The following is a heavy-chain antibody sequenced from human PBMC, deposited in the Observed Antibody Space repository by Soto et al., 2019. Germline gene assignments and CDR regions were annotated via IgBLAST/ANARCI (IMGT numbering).Heavy chain of an antibody. CDR3: AIDPPSDASGHYSLDY. D-gene: IGHD2-15*01. CDR1: ALNSGTYG. J-gene: IGHJ4*02. V-gene: IGHV3-33*01. Sequence: PGRAQRLSCAASALNSGTYGLHWVRHAPDKDMEGLAALWADGNYKFHEDSVKGRYTISRDDSTDTMYLQMNNLRAEDTGVYYCAIDPPSDASGHYSLDYRGRGSSVIVSS. CDR2: LWADGNYK.